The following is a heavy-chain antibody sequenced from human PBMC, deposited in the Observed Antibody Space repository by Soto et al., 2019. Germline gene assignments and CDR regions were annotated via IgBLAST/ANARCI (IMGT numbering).Heavy chain of an antibody. J-gene: IGHJ4*02. CDR2: ISGSGGST. D-gene: IGHD3-22*01. V-gene: IGHV3-23*01. CDR1: GFTFSSYA. CDR3: AKDDTEYYDSSGYSLFDY. Sequence: GESLKISCAASGFTFSSYAMSWVRQAPGKGLEWVSAISGSGGSTYYADSVKGRFTISRDNSKNTLYLQMNSLRAEDTAVYYCAKDDTEYYDSSGYSLFDYWGQGTLVTVSS.